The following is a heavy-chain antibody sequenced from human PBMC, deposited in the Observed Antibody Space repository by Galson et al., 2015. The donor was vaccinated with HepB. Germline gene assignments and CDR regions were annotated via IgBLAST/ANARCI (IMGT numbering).Heavy chain of an antibody. V-gene: IGHV3-11*06. J-gene: IGHJ4*02. CDR3: ATTPVTKSNY. CDR1: GFTFSDYY. CDR2: ISSSSGYT. D-gene: IGHD4-17*01. Sequence: SLRLSCAASGFTFSDYYMSWIRQAPGKGLEWVSYISSSSGYTNYADSVKGRFTISRDNAKNSLYLQMNSLGAEDTAVYYCATTPVTKSNYWGQGTLVTVSS.